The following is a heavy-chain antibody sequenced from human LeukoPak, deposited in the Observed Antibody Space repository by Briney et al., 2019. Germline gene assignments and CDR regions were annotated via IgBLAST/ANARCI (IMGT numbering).Heavy chain of an antibody. D-gene: IGHD3-22*01. CDR2: ISAYNGNT. Sequence: ASVKVSCKASGHTFTSYGISWVRQAPGQGLEWMGWISAYNGNTNYAQKLQGRVTMTTDTSTSTAYMELRSLRSDDTAVYYCARHIIYDSSGRFDYWGQGTLVTVSS. J-gene: IGHJ4*02. CDR1: GHTFTSYG. V-gene: IGHV1-18*01. CDR3: ARHIIYDSSGRFDY.